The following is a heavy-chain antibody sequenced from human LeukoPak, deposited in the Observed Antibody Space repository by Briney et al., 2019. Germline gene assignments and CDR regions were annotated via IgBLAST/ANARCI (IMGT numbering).Heavy chain of an antibody. V-gene: IGHV3-23*01. CDR3: AKVKLPPSLYYFDY. CDR1: GFTFSSYA. Sequence: GGSLRLYCAASGFTFSSYAMSWVRQAPGKGLEWVSAISGSGGSTYYADSVKGRFTISRDNSKNTLYLQMNSLRAEDTAVYYCAKVKLPPSLYYFDYWGQGTLVTVSS. CDR2: ISGSGGST. J-gene: IGHJ4*02. D-gene: IGHD4-23*01.